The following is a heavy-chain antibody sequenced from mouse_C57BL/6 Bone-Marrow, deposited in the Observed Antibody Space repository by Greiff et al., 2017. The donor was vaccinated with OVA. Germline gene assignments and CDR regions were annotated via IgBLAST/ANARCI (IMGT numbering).Heavy chain of an antibody. CDR2: ISSGSSTI. J-gene: IGHJ1*03. D-gene: IGHD1-1*01. V-gene: IGHV5-17*01. CDR3: ARMDYGSSFYWYFDV. CDR1: GFTFSDYG. Sequence: EVNVVESGGGLVKPGGSLKLSCAASGFTFSDYGMHWVRQAPEKGLEWVAYISSGSSTIYYADTVKGRFTISRDNAKNTLFLQMTSLRSEDTAMYYCARMDYGSSFYWYFDVWGTGTTVTVSS.